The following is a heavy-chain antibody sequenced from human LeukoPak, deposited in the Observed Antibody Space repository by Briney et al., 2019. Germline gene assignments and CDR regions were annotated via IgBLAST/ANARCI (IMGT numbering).Heavy chain of an antibody. Sequence: PGGSLRLSCAASRFTVSSNYMSWVRQAPGKGLEWVSVIYSGGSTYYADSVKGRFTISRDNSKNTLYLQMNSLRAEDTAVYYCASSEQVPYYYGMDVWGQGTTVTVSS. CDR2: IYSGGST. J-gene: IGHJ6*02. D-gene: IGHD1-26*01. V-gene: IGHV3-66*02. CDR3: ASSEQVPYYYGMDV. CDR1: RFTVSSNY.